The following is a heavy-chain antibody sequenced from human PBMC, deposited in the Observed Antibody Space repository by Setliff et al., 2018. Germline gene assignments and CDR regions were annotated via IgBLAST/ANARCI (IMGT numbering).Heavy chain of an antibody. CDR3: ARSPANGGHDAFDI. J-gene: IGHJ3*02. CDR1: GFTFSSYS. D-gene: IGHD6-25*01. V-gene: IGHV3-21*03. CDR2: ISPDSYYI. Sequence: LRLSCAASGFTFSSYSMHWVRQTPGKGLEWVSSISPDSYYIYYADSIKGRFTISRDDAKSSLYLQMNSLRAEDTAVFYCARSPANGGHDAFDIWGQGTMVTVSS.